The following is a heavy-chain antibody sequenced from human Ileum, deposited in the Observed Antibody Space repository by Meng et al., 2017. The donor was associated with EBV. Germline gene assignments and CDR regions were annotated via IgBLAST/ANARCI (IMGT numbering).Heavy chain of an antibody. Sequence: QGQVWPAEAEGDKLGASGTVGCKAAGGTFSSYGISWERQGPGPGLEWMGGIIPIFGTANYAQKYQGRVTITADESTSTAYMELSSLRSEDTDVYYCAYRAGRFGEDPYNWFDPWGQGTLVTVSS. J-gene: IGHJ5*02. CDR1: GGTFSSYG. V-gene: IGHV1-69*01. CDR2: IIPIFGTA. CDR3: AYRAGRFGEDPYNWFDP. D-gene: IGHD3-10*01.